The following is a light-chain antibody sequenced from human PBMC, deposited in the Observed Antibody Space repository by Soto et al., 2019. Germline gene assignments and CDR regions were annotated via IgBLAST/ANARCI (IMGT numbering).Light chain of an antibody. CDR1: HYVYSN. V-gene: IGKV3-15*01. CDR3: QQYHNLWT. J-gene: IGKJ1*01. Sequence: IVLTQSPATLSLSPGERATLSCTASHYVYSNVAWFQQRPGQAPRLLIYRASTRATGTPARFRGSGSGTEFTLTITSLQSEDFALYYCQQYHNLWTFGQGTKVDI. CDR2: RAS.